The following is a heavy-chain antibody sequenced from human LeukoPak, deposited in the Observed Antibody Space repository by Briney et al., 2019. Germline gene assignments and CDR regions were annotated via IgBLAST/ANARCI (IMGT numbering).Heavy chain of an antibody. CDR1: GFTFSSYA. Sequence: GGSLRLSCAASGFTFSSYAMSWVRQAPGKGLEWVSGISGSGGSTYYADSVKGRFTISRDNSKNTLYLQMNSLRAEGTAVNYCANSLYSSSSADYWGQGTLVTVSS. D-gene: IGHD6-6*01. J-gene: IGHJ4*02. V-gene: IGHV3-23*01. CDR3: ANSLYSSSSADY. CDR2: ISGSGGST.